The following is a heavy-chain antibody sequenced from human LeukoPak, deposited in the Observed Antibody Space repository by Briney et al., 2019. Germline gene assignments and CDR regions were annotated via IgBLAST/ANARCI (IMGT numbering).Heavy chain of an antibody. CDR2: IYYSGST. CDR3: ARARLYGSYYYYYGMDV. CDR1: GGSISSYY. J-gene: IGHJ6*02. V-gene: IGHV4-59*01. D-gene: IGHD2-8*01. Sequence: SETLSLTCTVSGGSISSYYWSWIRQPPGKGLEWIGYIYYSGSTSYNPSLKSRVTISVDTSKNQFSLKLSSVTAADTAVYYCARARLYGSYYYYYGMDVWGQGTTVTVSS.